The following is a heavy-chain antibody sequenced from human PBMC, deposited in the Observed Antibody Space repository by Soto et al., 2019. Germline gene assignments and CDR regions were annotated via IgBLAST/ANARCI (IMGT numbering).Heavy chain of an antibody. V-gene: IGHV1-69*02. CDR3: ASDNLNDGYYYCLHV. CDR1: GGNFVTYT. CDR2: IIPIPAIA. D-gene: IGHD3-9*01. J-gene: IGHJ6*02. Sequence: QVQLVQSGAEVTKPGSSVRVACKASGGNFVTYTIILVRQAPGRGLAWVVRIIPIPAIANYAQNFQGRVTITADKASSTIFMERNSLGSEATAIYYCASDNLNDGYYYCLHVWGPGATVTVSS.